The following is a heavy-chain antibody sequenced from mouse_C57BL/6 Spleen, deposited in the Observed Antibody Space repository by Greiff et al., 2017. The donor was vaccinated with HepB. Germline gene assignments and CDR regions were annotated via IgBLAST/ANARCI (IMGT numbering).Heavy chain of an antibody. D-gene: IGHD1-1*01. V-gene: IGHV1-50*01. CDR1: GYTFTSYW. Sequence: QVQLQQSGAELVKPGASVKLSCKASGYTFTSYWMQWVKQRPGQGLEWIGEIDPSDSYTNYNQKFKGKATLTVDTSSSTAYMQLSSLTSEDSAVYYCSRKGVYYGSSYAMDYWGQGTSVTVSS. CDR2: IDPSDSYT. CDR3: SRKGVYYGSSYAMDY. J-gene: IGHJ4*01.